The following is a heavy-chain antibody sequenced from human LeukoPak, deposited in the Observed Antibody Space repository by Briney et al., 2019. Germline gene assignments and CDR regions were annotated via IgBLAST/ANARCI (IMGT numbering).Heavy chain of an antibody. CDR1: GGSFSGYY. D-gene: IGHD6-13*01. Sequence: SETLSLTCAVYGGSFSGYYWSWIRQPPGKGLEWIGEINHSGSTNYNPSLKSRVTISVDTSKNQFSLKLSSVTAADTAVYYCARGGIAAAGTPYDYWGQGTLVTVSS. V-gene: IGHV4-34*01. CDR2: INHSGST. CDR3: ARGGIAAAGTPYDY. J-gene: IGHJ4*02.